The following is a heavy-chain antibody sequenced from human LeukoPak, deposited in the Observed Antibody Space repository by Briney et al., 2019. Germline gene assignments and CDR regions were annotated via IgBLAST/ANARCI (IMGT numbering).Heavy chain of an antibody. V-gene: IGHV1-2*02. D-gene: IGHD2-8*01. CDR1: GYTFTSYG. CDR2: INLDNADT. J-gene: IGHJ3*02. CDR3: AIMGDTFDI. Sequence: GASVKVSCKASGYTFTSYGISWVRQAPGQGLEWMGSINLDNADTNYAQNFQGRVTMTRDTSLNTAYMDLSRLRSDDTAVYYCAIMGDTFDIWGQGTMVTVSS.